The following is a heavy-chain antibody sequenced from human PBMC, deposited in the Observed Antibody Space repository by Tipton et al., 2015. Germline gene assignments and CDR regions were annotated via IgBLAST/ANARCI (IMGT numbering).Heavy chain of an antibody. CDR2: IDYIGGS. CDR3: ARRVSANWFDL. Sequence: GLVKPSETLSLICTVPGVSISTYYWTWIRLLPGKGLEFIGYIDYIGGSSYNPPLKSRVTISRDTSKNQISLKVPSATAADTAVYYCARRVSANWFDLWGQGTLVTVSS. CDR1: GVSISTYY. J-gene: IGHJ5*02. D-gene: IGHD2/OR15-2a*01. V-gene: IGHV4-59*01.